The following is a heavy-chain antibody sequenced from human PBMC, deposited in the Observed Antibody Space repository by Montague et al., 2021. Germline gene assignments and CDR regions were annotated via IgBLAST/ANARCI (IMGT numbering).Heavy chain of an antibody. CDR3: ARGWQKRFDP. CDR1: GDSVSSNDAM. Sequence: CAISGDSVSSNDAMWNWIRQSSSRGLEWLGRTYYRSKWYNEYAISVKSRITVNPDTSKNQFSLLLNSVTPEDTAVYYCARGWQKRFDPWGQGTLVTVSS. D-gene: IGHD5-24*01. V-gene: IGHV6-1*01. J-gene: IGHJ5*02. CDR2: TYYRSKWYN.